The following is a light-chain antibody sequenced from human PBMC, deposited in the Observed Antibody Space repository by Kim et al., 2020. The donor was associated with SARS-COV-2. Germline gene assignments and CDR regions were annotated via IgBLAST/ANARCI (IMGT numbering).Light chain of an antibody. V-gene: IGKV4-1*01. CDR2: WAS. CDR3: QQYYSIPWT. J-gene: IGKJ1*01. CDR1: QNVLHSSNNKNY. Sequence: RATINCKSSQNVLHSSNNKNYLTWYQQKPGQPPKLLFYWASTRESGVPDRFSGSGSGTDFTLTISSLQAEDVAVYYCQQYYSIPWTFGQGTKVDIK.